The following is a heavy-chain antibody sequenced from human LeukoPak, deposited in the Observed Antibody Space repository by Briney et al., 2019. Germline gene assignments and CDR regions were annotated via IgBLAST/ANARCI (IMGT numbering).Heavy chain of an antibody. CDR2: IYPGDSDT. J-gene: IGHJ6*04. D-gene: IGHD2-2*01. Sequence: GESLKISCKGSGYSFTSYWIGWVRPMPGKGLEWMGIIYPGDSDTRYSPSFQGQVTISADKSISTAYLQWSSLKASDTAMYYCARGYCSSTSCYAPYYGMDVWGKGTTVTVSS. V-gene: IGHV5-51*01. CDR3: ARGYCSSTSCYAPYYGMDV. CDR1: GYSFTSYW.